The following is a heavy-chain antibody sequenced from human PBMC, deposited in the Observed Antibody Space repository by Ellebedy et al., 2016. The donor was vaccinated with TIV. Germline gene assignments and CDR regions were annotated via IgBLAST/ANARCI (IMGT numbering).Heavy chain of an antibody. CDR3: ARQERGTTRGAFDI. Sequence: GGSLRLSXSASGFFFSDYCMNWVRQAPGKGLEWVSSISSGSTCIFYADSVKGRFTISRDNPTDSLYLQMNSLRAEDTAVYYCARQERGTTRGAFDIWGQGTRVTVSS. J-gene: IGHJ3*02. D-gene: IGHD1/OR15-1a*01. V-gene: IGHV3-21*01. CDR1: GFFFSDYC. CDR2: ISSGSTCI.